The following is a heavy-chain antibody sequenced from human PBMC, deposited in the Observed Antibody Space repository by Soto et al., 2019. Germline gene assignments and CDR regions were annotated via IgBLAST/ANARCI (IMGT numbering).Heavy chain of an antibody. CDR3: AREGVVTAIQLYYFDY. J-gene: IGHJ4*02. Sequence: QVQLVQSGAEVKKPGSSVKVSYKASGGTFSSYAISWVRQAPGQGLEWMGGIIPIFGTANYAQKFQGRVTITADESTSTAYMELSSLRSEDTAVYYCAREGVVTAIQLYYFDYWGQGTLVTVSS. CDR2: IIPIFGTA. V-gene: IGHV1-69*01. CDR1: GGTFSSYA. D-gene: IGHD2-21*02.